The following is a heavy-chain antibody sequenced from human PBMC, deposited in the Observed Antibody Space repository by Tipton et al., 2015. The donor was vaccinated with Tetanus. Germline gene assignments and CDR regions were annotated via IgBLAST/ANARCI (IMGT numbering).Heavy chain of an antibody. Sequence: TLSFTCDVSGGPVSSSSWWSWVRQAPGKGLEWIGEIYYSGTTNYNPSLKSRVTISTDKSKNQVSLRLNSVTAADTAVYFCARTPDYYYGMDVWGQGTTVTVSS. J-gene: IGHJ6*02. V-gene: IGHV4-4*01. CDR1: GGPVSSSSW. CDR2: IYYSGTT. CDR3: ARTPDYYYGMDV.